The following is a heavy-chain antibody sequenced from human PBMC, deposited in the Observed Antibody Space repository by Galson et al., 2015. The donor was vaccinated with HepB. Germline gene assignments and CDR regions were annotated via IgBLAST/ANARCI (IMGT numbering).Heavy chain of an antibody. J-gene: IGHJ4*02. CDR1: GFTFSSYS. Sequence: SLRLSCAASGFTFSSYSMNWVRQAPGKGLEWVSYISSSSSTIYYADSVKGRFTISRDNAKNSLYLQMNSLRAEDTAVYYCARDQGYDFWSGYSPLGPFDYWGQGTLVTVSS. CDR2: ISSSSSTI. CDR3: ARDQGYDFWSGYSPLGPFDY. D-gene: IGHD3-3*01. V-gene: IGHV3-48*01.